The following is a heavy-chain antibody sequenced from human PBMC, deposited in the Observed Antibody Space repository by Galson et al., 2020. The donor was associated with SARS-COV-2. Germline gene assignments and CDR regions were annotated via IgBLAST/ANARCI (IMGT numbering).Heavy chain of an antibody. V-gene: IGHV1-2*02. CDR3: ARGFDHYYYYYYMDV. CDR2: INPNSGGT. J-gene: IGHJ6*03. CDR1: GYTFTGYY. Sequence: ASVTVSCKASGYTFTGYYMHWVRQAPGQGLEWMGWINPNSGGTNYAQKFQGRVTMTRDTSISTAYMELSRLRSDDTAVYYCARGFDHYYYYYYMDVWGKGTTVTVSS.